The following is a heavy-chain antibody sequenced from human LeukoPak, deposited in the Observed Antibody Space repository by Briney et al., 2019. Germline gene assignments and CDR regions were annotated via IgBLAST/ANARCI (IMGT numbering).Heavy chain of an antibody. V-gene: IGHV4-31*03. Sequence: SETLSLTCTVSGGSISTGGYYWSWIRQHPGKGLEWIGYISYSGTTYYNPSLKSRVTLSVDTSNNQFSLRLSSVTAADTALYYCARHYDLYCYTDVWGKGTTVTVSS. CDR2: ISYSGTT. D-gene: IGHD3-22*01. J-gene: IGHJ6*03. CDR1: GGSISTGGYY. CDR3: ARHYDLYCYTDV.